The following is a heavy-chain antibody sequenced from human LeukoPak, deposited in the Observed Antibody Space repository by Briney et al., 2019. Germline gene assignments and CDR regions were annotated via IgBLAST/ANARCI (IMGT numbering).Heavy chain of an antibody. V-gene: IGHV4-34*01. CDR3: ARERATMMRWVGRAGRAPFDY. Sequence: SETLSLTCAVYGGSFSGYYWSWIRQPPGKGLEWIGEINHSGSTNYNPSLKSRVTISVDTSKNQFSLKLSSVTAADTAVYYCARERATMMRWVGRAGRAPFDYWGQGTLVTVSS. CDR1: GGSFSGYY. J-gene: IGHJ4*02. D-gene: IGHD5-24*01. CDR2: INHSGST.